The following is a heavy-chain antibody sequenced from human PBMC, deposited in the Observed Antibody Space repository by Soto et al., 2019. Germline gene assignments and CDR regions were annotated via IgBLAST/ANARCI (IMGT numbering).Heavy chain of an antibody. CDR1: GGTFSSYT. J-gene: IGHJ6*02. D-gene: IGHD3-22*01. V-gene: IGHV1-69*02. CDR2: IIPILGIA. CDR3: ARVPQYYYDSSGYYYYYYGMDV. Sequence: QVQLVQSGAEVKKPGSSVKVSCKASGGTFSSYTISWVRQAPGQGLEWMGRIIPILGIANYAQKFQGRVTITAAKSTSTAYMELSSLRSEDTAVYYCARVPQYYYDSSGYYYYYYGMDVWGQGTTVTVSS.